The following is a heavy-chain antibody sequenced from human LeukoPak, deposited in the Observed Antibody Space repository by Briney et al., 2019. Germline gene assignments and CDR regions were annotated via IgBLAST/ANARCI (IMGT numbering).Heavy chain of an antibody. Sequence: GGSLRLSCAASGFTFSSYAMSWVRQAPGKGLEWVANIKQDGSEKNYVGSVKGRFTISRDNAKNSLYLQMNSLRAEDTAVYYCARAMDVWGQGTTVTVSS. J-gene: IGHJ6*02. CDR2: IKQDGSEK. V-gene: IGHV3-7*03. CDR3: ARAMDV. CDR1: GFTFSSYA.